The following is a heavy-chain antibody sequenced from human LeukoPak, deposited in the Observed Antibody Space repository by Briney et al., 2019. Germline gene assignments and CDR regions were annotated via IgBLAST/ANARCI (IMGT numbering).Heavy chain of an antibody. J-gene: IGHJ3*02. D-gene: IGHD6-13*01. Sequence: SVKVSCKASGGTFSSYAITWVRQAPGQGLEWMGGIIPIFGTANYAQKFQGRVTITADESTSTAYMELSSLRSEATAVYYCARDGQSREYSSSWYDAFDIWGQGTMVTVSS. V-gene: IGHV1-69*13. CDR1: GGTFSSYA. CDR2: IIPIFGTA. CDR3: ARDGQSREYSSSWYDAFDI.